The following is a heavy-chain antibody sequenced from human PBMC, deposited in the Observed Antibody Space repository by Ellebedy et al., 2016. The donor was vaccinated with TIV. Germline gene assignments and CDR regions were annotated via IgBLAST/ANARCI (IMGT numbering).Heavy chain of an antibody. CDR2: ISAYNGNK. V-gene: IGHV1-18*01. CDR3: ARGGQPRYYDSSGAPEYFQH. J-gene: IGHJ1*01. D-gene: IGHD3-22*01. CDR1: GYTFTSYG. Sequence: AASVKVSCKASGYTFTSYGISWVRQAPGQGLEWMGWISAYNGNKNYAQKLQGRVNMTTDTSTSTAYMELRSLRSDDTAVYYCARGGQPRYYDSSGAPEYFQHWGQGTLVTVSS.